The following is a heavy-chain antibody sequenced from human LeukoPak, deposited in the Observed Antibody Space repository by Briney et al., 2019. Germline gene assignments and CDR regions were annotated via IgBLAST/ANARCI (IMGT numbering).Heavy chain of an antibody. CDR3: ARDPSRLRGYSNFDY. CDR2: ISYDGSNK. V-gene: IGHV3-30*04. J-gene: IGHJ4*02. CDR1: GFTFSSYA. Sequence: GRSLRLSSAASGFTFSSYAMHWVRQASGKGLEWVAVISYDGSNKYYADSVKGRFTISRDNSKNTLYLQMNSLRAEDTAVYYCARDPSRLRGYSNFDYWGQGTLVTVSS. D-gene: IGHD4-11*01.